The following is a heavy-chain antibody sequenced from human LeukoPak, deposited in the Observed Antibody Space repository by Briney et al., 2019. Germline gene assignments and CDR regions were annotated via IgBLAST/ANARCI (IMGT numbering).Heavy chain of an antibody. Sequence: PSQTLSLTCTVSGGSISSGGYYWSWIRQHPGKGLEWIGYIYYSGSTYYNPSLKSRVTISVDTSKNQFSLKLSSVTAADTAVYYCAGSERWFGELSAFDYWGQGTLVTVSS. J-gene: IGHJ4*02. CDR2: IYYSGST. CDR1: GGSISSGGYY. D-gene: IGHD3-10*01. V-gene: IGHV4-31*03. CDR3: AGSERWFGELSAFDY.